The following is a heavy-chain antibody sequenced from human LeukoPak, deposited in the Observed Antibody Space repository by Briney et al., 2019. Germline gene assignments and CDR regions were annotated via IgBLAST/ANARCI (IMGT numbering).Heavy chain of an antibody. Sequence: SVNVSCKASGGTFSSYAISWVRQAPGQGLEWMGGIIPIFGTANYAQEFQGRVTITTDESTSTAYMELSSLRSQDTAVYYCARRVLWDCSSTSCYPGTSGWFDPWGQGTLVTVSS. J-gene: IGHJ5*02. CDR3: ARRVLWDCSSTSCYPGTSGWFDP. D-gene: IGHD2-2*01. CDR1: GGTFSSYA. V-gene: IGHV1-69*05. CDR2: IIPIFGTA.